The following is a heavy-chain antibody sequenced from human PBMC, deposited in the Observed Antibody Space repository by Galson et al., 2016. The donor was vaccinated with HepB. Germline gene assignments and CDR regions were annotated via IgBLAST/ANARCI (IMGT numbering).Heavy chain of an antibody. CDR3: ARGFGEFFVEY. V-gene: IGHV4-59*12. D-gene: IGHD3-10*01. CDR1: GGSIRSYY. Sequence: SETLSLTCTVSGGSIRSYYWSWIRQPPGKGLEWIGYIYYSGSTNYNPSLKSRVTISVDTSKNQFSLTLSSVTAADTAVYYCARGFGEFFVEYWGQGTLVTVSS. CDR2: IYYSGST. J-gene: IGHJ4*02.